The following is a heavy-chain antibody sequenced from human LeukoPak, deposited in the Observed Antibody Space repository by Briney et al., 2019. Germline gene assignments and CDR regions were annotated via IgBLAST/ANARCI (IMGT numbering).Heavy chain of an antibody. Sequence: GGSLRLSCAASGFTFSDYYMSWVRQAPGKGLEWVSYISSSGSTIYYADSVKGRFTISRDNAKNSLYLQMNSLRAEDTAVYYCARGEWELPDPFDYWGQGTLVTVSS. CDR3: ARGEWELPDPFDY. V-gene: IGHV3-11*01. CDR2: ISSSGSTI. D-gene: IGHD1-26*01. CDR1: GFTFSDYY. J-gene: IGHJ4*02.